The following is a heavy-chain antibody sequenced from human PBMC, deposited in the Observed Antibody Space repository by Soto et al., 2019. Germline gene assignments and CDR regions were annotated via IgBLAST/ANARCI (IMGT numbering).Heavy chain of an antibody. J-gene: IGHJ4*02. CDR3: ARGGVFFFAAPTNPFDY. D-gene: IGHD3-10*01. Sequence: GAPLKVSCKASGYTFTSYGISWACQATGQGLEWMGWMNPNSGNTGYAQKFQGRVTMTRNTSISTAYMELSSLRSEDMAVYYCARGGVFFFAAPTNPFDYWGQGTLVTVPQ. V-gene: IGHV1-8*02. CDR2: MNPNSGNT. CDR1: GYTFTSYG.